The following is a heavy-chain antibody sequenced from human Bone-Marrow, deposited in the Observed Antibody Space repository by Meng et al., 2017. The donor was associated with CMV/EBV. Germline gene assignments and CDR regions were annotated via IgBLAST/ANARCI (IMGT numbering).Heavy chain of an antibody. CDR1: GFTFSSYA. J-gene: IGHJ4*02. Sequence: GGSLRLSCAASGFTFSSYAMSWVRQAPGKGLEWVANIKEDRSEMYYVDSVRGRFTISRDNAKTSLYLQMNSLRAEDTAVYYCVRAGSGFYSVDFDYWGQGTLVTVSS. V-gene: IGHV3-7*01. CDR3: VRAGSGFYSVDFDY. D-gene: IGHD2-15*01. CDR2: IKEDRSEM.